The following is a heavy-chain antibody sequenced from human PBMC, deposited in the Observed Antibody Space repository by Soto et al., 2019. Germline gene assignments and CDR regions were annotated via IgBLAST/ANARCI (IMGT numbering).Heavy chain of an antibody. CDR1: GGSISSGGYY. CDR2: IYYSGST. CDR3: ARDPITIFATVGFDP. D-gene: IGHD3-3*01. J-gene: IGHJ5*02. V-gene: IGHV4-31*03. Sequence: QVQLQESGPGLVKPSQTLSLTCTVSGGSISSGGYYWSWIRQHPGKGQEWIGYIYYSGSTYYNPSLKSRVTISVDTSKNQFSLKLSSVTAADTAVYYCARDPITIFATVGFDPWGQGTLVTVSS.